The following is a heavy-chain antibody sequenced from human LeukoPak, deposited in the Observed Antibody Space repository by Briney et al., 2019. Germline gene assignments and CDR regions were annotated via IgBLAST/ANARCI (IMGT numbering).Heavy chain of an antibody. J-gene: IGHJ3*02. Sequence: GGSLRLSCAASGFTFSSYSMNWVRQAPGKGLEWVSSISSSSSYIYYADSVKGRFTISRDNAKNSLYLQMNSLRAEDTAVYYCARDYDSSGWYRGAFDIWGQGTMVTVSS. CDR1: GFTFSSYS. D-gene: IGHD6-19*01. CDR3: ARDYDSSGWYRGAFDI. V-gene: IGHV3-21*01. CDR2: ISSSSSYI.